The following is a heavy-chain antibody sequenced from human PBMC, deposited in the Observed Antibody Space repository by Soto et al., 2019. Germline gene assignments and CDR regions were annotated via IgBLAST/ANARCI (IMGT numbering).Heavy chain of an antibody. CDR1: GCTFTSYG. V-gene: IGHV1-18*01. CDR2: IIAYIGNT. CDR3: ARDTTVVAFDI. Sequence: ASVKVSCRASGCTFTSYGISWVRQAPGQGLEWMGGIIAYIGNTNYAQKLQGRVTITADTSTSTAYMELSSLRSEDTAVYYCARDTTVVAFDIWGQGTMVTVSS. J-gene: IGHJ3*02. D-gene: IGHD4-17*01.